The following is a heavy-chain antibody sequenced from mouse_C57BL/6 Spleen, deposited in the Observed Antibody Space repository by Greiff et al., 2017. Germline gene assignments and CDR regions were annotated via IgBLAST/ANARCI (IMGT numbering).Heavy chain of an antibody. CDR2: ISNGGGST. V-gene: IGHV5-12*01. CDR1: GFTFSDYY. CDR3: ARHGSTVVARYFDV. J-gene: IGHJ1*03. D-gene: IGHD1-1*01. Sequence: EVKVVESGGGLVQPGGSLKLSCAASGFTFSDYYMYWVRQTPEKRLEWVAYISNGGGSTYYPDTVKGRFTISRDNAKNTLYLQMSRLKSEDTAMYYCARHGSTVVARYFDVWGTGTTVTVSS.